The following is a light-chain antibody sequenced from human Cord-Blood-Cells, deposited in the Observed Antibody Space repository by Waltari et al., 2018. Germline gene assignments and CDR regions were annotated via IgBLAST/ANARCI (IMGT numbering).Light chain of an antibody. Sequence: EIVLTQSPGTLSLSPGERATLSCRDSQSVSSSYLAWYQQKPGQAPRLLIYCASSRASGIPYRVSGSGSGTDFTLTISRLEPEDFAVYYCQQYGSSRTFGQGTKVEIK. J-gene: IGKJ1*01. CDR1: QSVSSSY. CDR3: QQYGSSRT. V-gene: IGKV3-20*01. CDR2: CAS.